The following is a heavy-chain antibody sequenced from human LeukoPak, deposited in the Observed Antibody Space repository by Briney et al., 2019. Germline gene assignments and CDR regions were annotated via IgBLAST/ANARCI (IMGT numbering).Heavy chain of an antibody. CDR2: ISYDGSNK. D-gene: IGHD3-16*02. CDR3: AKDPRGGFWFGGVIVKSHFDY. J-gene: IGHJ4*02. CDR1: GFTFSSYG. V-gene: IGHV3-30*18. Sequence: GGSLRLSCAASGFTFSSYGMHWVRQAPGKGLERVAVISYDGSNKYYADSVKGRFTISRDNSKNTLYLQMNRLRAEDTAVYYCAKDPRGGFWFGGVIVKSHFDYWGQGTLVTVSS.